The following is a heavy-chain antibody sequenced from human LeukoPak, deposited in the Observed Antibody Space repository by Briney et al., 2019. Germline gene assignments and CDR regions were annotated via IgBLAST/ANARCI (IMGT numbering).Heavy chain of an antibody. D-gene: IGHD6-13*01. Sequence: GGSLRLSCAASGFTFSSYSMNWVRQAPGKGLEWVSSISSSSKYIYYADSVKGRFTISRDNAENSLYLQMNSLRAEDTAVYYCARAPTSEQQLQFDYWGQGILVTVSS. CDR2: ISSSSKYI. CDR1: GFTFSSYS. J-gene: IGHJ4*02. CDR3: ARAPTSEQQLQFDY. V-gene: IGHV3-21*01.